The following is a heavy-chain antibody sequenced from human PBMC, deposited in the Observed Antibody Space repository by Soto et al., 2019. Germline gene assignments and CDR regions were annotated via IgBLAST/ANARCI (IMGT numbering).Heavy chain of an antibody. J-gene: IGHJ4*02. Sequence: EVQLVESGGGLVQPGGSLRLSCAASGFTFSSYSMDWVRQAPGKGLEWVSYISDISSNIHYADSVKGRFTISRDNDKSSLYLEMNSLRAEDTAVYYCARDRGSSSWHSFDYWGQGILVTVSS. V-gene: IGHV3-48*01. CDR2: ISDISSNI. CDR1: GFTFSSYS. D-gene: IGHD2-2*01. CDR3: ARDRGSSSWHSFDY.